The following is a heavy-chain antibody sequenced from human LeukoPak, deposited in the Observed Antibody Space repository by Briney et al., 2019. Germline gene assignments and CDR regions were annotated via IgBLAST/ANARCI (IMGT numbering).Heavy chain of an antibody. CDR1: GGSISSYY. D-gene: IGHD3-3*01. J-gene: IGHJ3*02. Sequence: PSETLSLTCTVSGGSISSYYWSWIRQPPGKGLEWIGYIYYSGSTNYNPSLKSRVTISVDTSKNQFSLKLSSVTAADTAVYYCARHRVPDYDFWSGYLDAFDIWGQGTMVTVSS. CDR2: IYYSGST. V-gene: IGHV4-59*08. CDR3: ARHRVPDYDFWSGYLDAFDI.